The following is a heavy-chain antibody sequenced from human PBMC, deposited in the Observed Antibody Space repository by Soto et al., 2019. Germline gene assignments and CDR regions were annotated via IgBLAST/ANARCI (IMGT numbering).Heavy chain of an antibody. V-gene: IGHV3-23*01. CDR2: ISGSGGST. CDR3: AKDPTPYSSSWYVWFDP. CDR1: GFTFSSYA. Sequence: EVQLLESGGGLVHPGGSLRLSCAASGFTFSSYAMSWVRQAPGTGLEWVSAISGSGGSTYYADSVKGRFTISRDNSKNTLYLQMNSLRAEDTAVYYCAKDPTPYSSSWYVWFDPWGQGTLVTVSS. J-gene: IGHJ5*02. D-gene: IGHD6-13*01.